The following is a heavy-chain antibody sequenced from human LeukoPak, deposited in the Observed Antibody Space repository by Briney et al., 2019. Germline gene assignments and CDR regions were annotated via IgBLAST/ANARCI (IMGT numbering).Heavy chain of an antibody. CDR1: RFTFSNYA. CDR2: ISSNGGST. J-gene: IGHJ4*02. Sequence: GGSLRLSCAASRFTFSNYAMHWVRQAPGKGLEYVSAISSNGGSTYYANSVKGRFTISRDNSKNTLYLQMGSLRAEDMSVYYCAREGEVPAAFDYWGQGTLVTVSS. D-gene: IGHD2-2*01. CDR3: AREGEVPAAFDY. V-gene: IGHV3-64*01.